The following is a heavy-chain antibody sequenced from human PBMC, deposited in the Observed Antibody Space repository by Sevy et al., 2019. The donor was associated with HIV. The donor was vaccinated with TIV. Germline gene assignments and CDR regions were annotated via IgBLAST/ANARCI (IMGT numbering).Heavy chain of an antibody. CDR2: IYYNGHI. CDR1: GGSITSLY. J-gene: IGHJ5*01. Sequence: SETLSLTCTVSGGSITSLYWNWIRQPPGKGLEWIANIYYNGHINYNPSLKSRVTLSLDTSKNRFSLRLSSVTAADPAMYYWAGEKAWGRGYSRGQGTQVPPSS. V-gene: IGHV4-59*08. D-gene: IGHD1-26*01. CDR3: AGEKAWGRGYS.